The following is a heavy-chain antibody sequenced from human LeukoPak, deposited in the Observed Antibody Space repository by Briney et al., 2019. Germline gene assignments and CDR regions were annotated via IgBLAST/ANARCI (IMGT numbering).Heavy chain of an antibody. CDR1: GGSISSSSYY. J-gene: IGHJ5*02. Sequence: SETLSLTCTVSGGSISSSSYYWGWIRQPPGKGLEWIGSIYYSGSTYYNPSLKSRVTISVDTSKNQFSLKLSSVTAADTAVYYCARENRYYYDSSKTHWFDPWGQGTLITVSS. V-gene: IGHV4-39*02. CDR3: ARENRYYYDSSKTHWFDP. CDR2: IYYSGST. D-gene: IGHD3-22*01.